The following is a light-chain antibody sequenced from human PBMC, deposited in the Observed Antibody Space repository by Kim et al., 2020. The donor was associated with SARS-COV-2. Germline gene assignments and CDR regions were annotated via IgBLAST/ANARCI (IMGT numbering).Light chain of an antibody. CDR3: QQYGSSPPTT. CDR2: AAS. J-gene: IGKJ5*01. CDR1: QSIPSNY. Sequence: PRESATLSCRASQSIPSNYVAWYQQKPGQAPRLLICAASSRATGIPDRFSGSGSGLDFTLTIRSLEPEDFALYYCQQYGSSPPTTFGPGTRLEIK. V-gene: IGKV3-20*01.